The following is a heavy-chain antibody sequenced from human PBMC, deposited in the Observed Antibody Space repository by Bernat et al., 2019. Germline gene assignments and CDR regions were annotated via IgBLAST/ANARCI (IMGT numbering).Heavy chain of an antibody. V-gene: IGHV1-18*01. CDR1: GYTFTSYS. D-gene: IGHD2-15*01. J-gene: IGHJ4*02. Sequence: QVQLVQSGAEVKKPGASVRVSCRASGYTFTSYSISWVRQAPGQGLEWMGWISPYNGNTKFAQKVQGRVTMTTETSTSTAYMELRSLSSDDTAVYYCARSWYCSGGSCYGDYWGPGTLVTVS. CDR3: ARSWYCSGGSCYGDY. CDR2: ISPYNGNT.